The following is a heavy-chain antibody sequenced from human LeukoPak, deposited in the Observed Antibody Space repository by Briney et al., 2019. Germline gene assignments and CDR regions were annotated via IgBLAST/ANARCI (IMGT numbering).Heavy chain of an antibody. CDR2: VIPIFGTA. Sequence: SVEVSCKASGGTFSSYAISWVRQAPGQGLEWMGGVIPIFGTANYAQKFQGRVTITADESTSTAYMELSSLRSEDTAVYYCATGQVGNHIVVVVADYWGQGTLVTVSS. CDR3: ATGQVGNHIVVVVADY. J-gene: IGHJ4*02. CDR1: GGTFSSYA. V-gene: IGHV1-69*13. D-gene: IGHD2-15*01.